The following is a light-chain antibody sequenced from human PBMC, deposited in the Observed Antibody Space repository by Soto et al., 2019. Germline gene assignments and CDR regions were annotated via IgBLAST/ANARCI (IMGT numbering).Light chain of an antibody. CDR2: YDS. V-gene: IGLV3-21*01. CDR1: NVGSRS. J-gene: IGLJ2*01. CDR3: RVWEATGDQVV. Sequence: SYELTQPPLVSVAPGETARISCGGNNVGSRSVHWYQQKPGQAPFLVIYYDSDRPSGIPERFSGSNSGNTATLIISRVEAGDEADYYCRVWEATGDQVVFGGGTKLTVL.